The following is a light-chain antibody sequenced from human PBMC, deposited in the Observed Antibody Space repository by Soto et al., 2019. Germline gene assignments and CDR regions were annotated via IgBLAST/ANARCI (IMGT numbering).Light chain of an antibody. Sequence: SYELTQPPSVSVAPGQTARITCGGNNMGSKSVHWYQQKPGQAPVLGVYDASERPSGIPERFSGSNSENTATLTIGRVQAGDEADYYCQVWDSSSDHPVVVGGGTKLTVL. CDR1: NMGSKS. CDR2: DAS. J-gene: IGLJ2*01. V-gene: IGLV3-21*02. CDR3: QVWDSSSDHPVV.